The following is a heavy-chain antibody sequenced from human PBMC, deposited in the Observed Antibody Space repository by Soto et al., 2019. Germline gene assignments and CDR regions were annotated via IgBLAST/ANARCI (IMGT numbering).Heavy chain of an antibody. V-gene: IGHV4-4*02. CDR2: IYHSGST. Sequence: PSETLSLTCAVSGGSISNSHWWSWVRQPPGKGLEWIGEIYHSGSTNYNPSLKSRVTISVDKSKNQFSLKMSSVTAADTAVYYCASGTIYHSYGMDVWGQGKMVTVSS. D-gene: IGHD2-2*01. CDR3: ASGTIYHSYGMDV. CDR1: GGSISNSHW. J-gene: IGHJ6*02.